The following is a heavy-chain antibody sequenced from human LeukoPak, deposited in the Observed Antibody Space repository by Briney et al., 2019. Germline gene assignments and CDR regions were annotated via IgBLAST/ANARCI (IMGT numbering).Heavy chain of an antibody. J-gene: IGHJ4*02. V-gene: IGHV3-15*01. CDR1: GFTFRNAW. CDR2: IKSQTDGGTI. CDR3: ATAAGIAAPGTKGLDY. Sequence: GSLRLSCAASGFTFRNAWMSWVRQAPGKGLEWIGRIKSQTDGGTIAYAAPVKGRFTISRDDSKNTLDLQMNSLKTEDTAVYYCATAAGIAAPGTKGLDYWGQGTLVTVSS. D-gene: IGHD6-13*01.